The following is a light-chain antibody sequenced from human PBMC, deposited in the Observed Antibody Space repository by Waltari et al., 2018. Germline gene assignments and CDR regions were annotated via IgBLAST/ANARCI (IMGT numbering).Light chain of an antibody. CDR1: SSDVGGYNF. CDR3: CSYTTTTTVV. J-gene: IGLJ3*02. V-gene: IGLV2-14*01. Sequence: QSVLTQPASVSGSPGQSITISCTGTSSDVGGYNFVSWYQQHPGKAPKLMIYEVTNRPSGVSNRFSGSKSGNTASLTISGLLAEDEADYYCCSYTTTTTVVFGGGTKLTVL. CDR2: EVT.